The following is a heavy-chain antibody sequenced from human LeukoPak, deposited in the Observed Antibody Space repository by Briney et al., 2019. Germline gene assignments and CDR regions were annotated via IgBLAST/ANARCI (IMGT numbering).Heavy chain of an antibody. CDR1: GGSISSSSYY. J-gene: IGHJ4*02. Sequence: PSETLSLTCTVSGGSISSSSYYWGWIRQPPGKGLEWIGSIYYSGSTYYNPSLKSRVTISVDTSKNQFSLKLSSVTAADTAVYYCARAAPYYDILTGHYYFDYWGQGTLVTVSS. D-gene: IGHD3-9*01. CDR2: IYYSGST. CDR3: ARAAPYYDILTGHYYFDY. V-gene: IGHV4-39*07.